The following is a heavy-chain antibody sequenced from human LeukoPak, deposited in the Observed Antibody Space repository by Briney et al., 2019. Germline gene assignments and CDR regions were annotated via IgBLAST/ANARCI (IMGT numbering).Heavy chain of an antibody. CDR3: ARDRKYYYHMDV. CDR2: IYHSGST. J-gene: IGHJ6*03. Sequence: SETPSLTRTVSGGPLNSSSYYWGWVPQPPRKGPEGIGSIYHSGSTYYNPSLKSRVTISIDTSKNQFSLRLSSLTAADTALYYCARDRKYYYHMDVWGKGTTVTVSS. D-gene: IGHD1-14*01. CDR1: GGPLNSSSYY. V-gene: IGHV4-39*07.